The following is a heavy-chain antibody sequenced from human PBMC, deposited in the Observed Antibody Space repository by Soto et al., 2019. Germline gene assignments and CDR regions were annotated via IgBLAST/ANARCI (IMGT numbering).Heavy chain of an antibody. Sequence: QVQLQESGPGLVKPSETLSLTCTVSGGSVSSGSYYWSWIRQPPGKGLEWIGYIYYSGSTNYNPSLKSRVTISVDTSKNQFSLKLSSVTAADTAVYYCARDPYDFWSGYPDENPYYYYYGMDVWGQGTTVTVSS. CDR1: GGSVSSGSYY. CDR3: ARDPYDFWSGYPDENPYYYYYGMDV. V-gene: IGHV4-61*01. CDR2: IYYSGST. D-gene: IGHD3-3*01. J-gene: IGHJ6*02.